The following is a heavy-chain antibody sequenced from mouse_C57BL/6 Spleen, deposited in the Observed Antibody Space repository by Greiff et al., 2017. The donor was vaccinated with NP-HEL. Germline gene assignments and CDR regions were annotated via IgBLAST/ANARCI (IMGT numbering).Heavy chain of an antibody. J-gene: IGHJ2*01. D-gene: IGHD3-3*01. CDR2: IDPSDSYT. CDR1: GYTFTSYW. Sequence: QVQLQQPGAELVMPGASVKLSCKASGYTFTSYWMHWVKQRPGQGLEWIGEIDPSDSYTNYNQKFKRKSTLTVDKSSSTAEMQLSRLTSEDAAVYYCARAEGRGYFDYWGQGTTLTVSS. V-gene: IGHV1-69*01. CDR3: ARAEGRGYFDY.